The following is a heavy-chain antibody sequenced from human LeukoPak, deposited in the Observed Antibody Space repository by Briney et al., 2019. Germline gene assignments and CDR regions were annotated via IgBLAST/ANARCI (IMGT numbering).Heavy chain of an antibody. V-gene: IGHV4-59*01. Sequence: PSETLSLTCSVSDVSIRSSYWSWIRQPQGKGLEWIGYIYYSGSTNYNPSLKSRVTISVDTSKNQFSLKLSSVTAADTAVYYCARAYPGGWLDPWGQGTLVTVSS. CDR1: DVSIRSSY. CDR2: IYYSGST. J-gene: IGHJ5*02. CDR3: ARAYPGGWLDP. D-gene: IGHD3-16*01.